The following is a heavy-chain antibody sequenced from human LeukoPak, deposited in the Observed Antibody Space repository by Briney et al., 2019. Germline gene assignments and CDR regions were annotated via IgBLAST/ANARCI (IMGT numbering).Heavy chain of an antibody. V-gene: IGHV3-48*03. CDR3: AKDTGSFGDYDEMPY. CDR1: GFSFSSYE. D-gene: IGHD4-17*01. Sequence: PGGSLRLSCAASGFSFSSYEMNWVRQAPGKGLEWVSYISSGASNIYYADSVKGRFTISRDNAKNSLYLQMNSLRAEDTAVYYCAKDTGSFGDYDEMPYWGQGTLVTVSS. CDR2: ISSGASNI. J-gene: IGHJ4*02.